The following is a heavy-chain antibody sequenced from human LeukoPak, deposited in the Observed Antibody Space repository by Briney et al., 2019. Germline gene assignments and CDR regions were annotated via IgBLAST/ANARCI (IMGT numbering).Heavy chain of an antibody. D-gene: IGHD5-12*01. CDR1: GFTFSSYA. V-gene: IGHV3-30*04. Sequence: TGGSLRLSCAASGFTFSSYAMHWVRQAPGKGLEWVAVISYDGSNKYYADSVKGRFTISRDNSKNTLYLQMNSLRAEDTAVYYCAKDLIVATIEELYYYYYGMDVWGQGTTVTVSS. CDR2: ISYDGSNK. J-gene: IGHJ6*02. CDR3: AKDLIVATIEELYYYYYGMDV.